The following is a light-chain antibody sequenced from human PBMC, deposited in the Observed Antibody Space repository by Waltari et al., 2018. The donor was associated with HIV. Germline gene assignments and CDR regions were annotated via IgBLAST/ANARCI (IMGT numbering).Light chain of an antibody. CDR1: SGSIGSNY. Sequence: FMLPQPRSVSESPGKTVTISCTRSSGSIGSNYVQWYQQRPGSSPTTVIYEDDQRPSGVPGRFSGSIDRSSNSASLTISGLMTEDEADYYCQSYDSNTRIFGTGTKVTVL. CDR2: EDD. V-gene: IGLV6-57*01. J-gene: IGLJ1*01. CDR3: QSYDSNTRI.